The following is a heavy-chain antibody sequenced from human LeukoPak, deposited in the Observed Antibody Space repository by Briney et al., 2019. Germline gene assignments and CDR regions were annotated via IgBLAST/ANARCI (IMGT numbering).Heavy chain of an antibody. D-gene: IGHD3-22*01. CDR2: IYYSGST. CDR3: ARVSYYDSSGYYYENAFDI. CDR1: GGSVSSGSYY. Sequence: SETLSLTCTVSGGSVSSGSYYWSWIGQPPGKGLEWIGYIYYSGSTNYNPSLKSRVTISVDKSKNQFSLKLSSVTAADTAVYYCARVSYYDSSGYYYENAFDIWGQGTMVTVSS. J-gene: IGHJ3*02. V-gene: IGHV4-61*01.